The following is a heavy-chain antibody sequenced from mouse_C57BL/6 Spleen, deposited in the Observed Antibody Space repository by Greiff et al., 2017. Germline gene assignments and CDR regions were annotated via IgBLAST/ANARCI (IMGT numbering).Heavy chain of an antibody. J-gene: IGHJ1*03. CDR2: INPNNGGT. V-gene: IGHV1-22*01. CDR1: GYTFTDYN. CDR3: AYYYGSSYGYFDV. Sequence: VQLQQSGPELVKPGASVKMSCKASGYTFTDYNMHWVKQSHGKSLEWIGYINPNNGGTSYNQKFKGKATLTVNKSSSTAYMELRSLTSEDSAVYYCAYYYGSSYGYFDVWGTGTTVTVSS. D-gene: IGHD1-1*01.